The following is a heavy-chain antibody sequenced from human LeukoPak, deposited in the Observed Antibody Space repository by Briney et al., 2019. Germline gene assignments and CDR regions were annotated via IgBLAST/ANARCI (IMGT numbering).Heavy chain of an antibody. CDR1: GGSISSHY. CDR2: IYYSGST. V-gene: IGHV4-59*11. D-gene: IGHD6-13*01. CDR3: ARVSSSWLLYFDY. J-gene: IGHJ4*02. Sequence: SETLSLTCTVSGGSISSHYWSWIRQPPGKGLEWIGYIYYSGSTNYNPSLKSRVTMTVDTSKNQFSLKLSSVTAADTAVYYCARVSSSWLLYFDYWGQGTLVTVSS.